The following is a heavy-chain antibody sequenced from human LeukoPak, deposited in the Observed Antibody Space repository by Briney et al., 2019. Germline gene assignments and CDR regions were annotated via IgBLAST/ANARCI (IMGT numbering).Heavy chain of an antibody. CDR3: ARDLKNWPY. J-gene: IGHJ4*02. CDR2: INRDGSET. Sequence: GGSLRLSCAASGFTFSSYWMYWVRQAPGKGLVWVSRINRDGSETNYAESVRGRITVSRDNAKNTLHLQVHSLRAEDTAVYYCARDLKNWPYGGKETLVPVSS. V-gene: IGHV3-74*01. CDR1: GFTFSSYW.